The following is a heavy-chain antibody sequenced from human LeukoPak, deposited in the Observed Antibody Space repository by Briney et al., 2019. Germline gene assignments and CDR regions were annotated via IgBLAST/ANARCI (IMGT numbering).Heavy chain of an antibody. CDR1: GYTFTSYG. D-gene: IGHD6-19*01. V-gene: IGHV1-69*13. CDR3: ARDPYIAVAGYPPPNWFDP. CDR2: IIPIFGTA. Sequence: SVKVSCKASGYTFTSYGISWVRQAPGQGLEWMGGIIPIFGTANYAQKFQGRVTITADESTSTAYMELSSLRSEDTAVYYCARDPYIAVAGYPPPNWFDPWGQGTLVTVSS. J-gene: IGHJ5*02.